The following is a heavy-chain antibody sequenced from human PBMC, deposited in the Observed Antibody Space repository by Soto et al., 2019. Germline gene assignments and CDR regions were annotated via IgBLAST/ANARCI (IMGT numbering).Heavy chain of an antibody. CDR3: AKDKALGGGSGFSD. J-gene: IGHJ4*02. D-gene: IGHD2-15*01. CDR2: ISGSGGSGENT. V-gene: IGHV3-23*01. CDR1: GFTFRNFA. Sequence: VQLLESGGGLVQPGGSLRLSCAASGFTFRNFAMSWVRQVPGKGLEWVSAISGSGGSGENTYYAASVKGRFTISRDNSKNTLYLQMSGLRPEDTALYYCAKDKALGGGSGFSDWGQGTLVTVSS.